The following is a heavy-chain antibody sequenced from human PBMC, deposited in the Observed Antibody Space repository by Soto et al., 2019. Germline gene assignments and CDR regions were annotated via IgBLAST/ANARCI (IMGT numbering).Heavy chain of an antibody. CDR1: GFIFKSYE. Sequence: PGCSLRLSCAAAGFIFKSYEMNWVRQAPGRGLEWVSYISSNGRTTYYADSVKGRFTISRDNAKNSLFLDMNSLRAEDTAVYYCARDSGKSLKCDSWGRGTLVTGSS. J-gene: IGHJ4*02. CDR2: ISSNGRTT. CDR3: ARDSGKSLKCDS. V-gene: IGHV3-48*03.